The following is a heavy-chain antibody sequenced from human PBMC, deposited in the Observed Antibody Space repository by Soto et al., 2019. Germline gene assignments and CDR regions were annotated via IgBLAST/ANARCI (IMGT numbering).Heavy chain of an antibody. CDR3: ARDPGGAAAGTMDY. Sequence: QVQLQESGPGLVKPSQTLSLTCAVSGGSISSGGYYWSWIRQHPGKGREWIGYIYYSGTTYYNPSLKSRVTISVDTSKNQFSLKLSSVTAADTAVYYCARDPGGAAAGTMDYWGQGTLVTVSS. J-gene: IGHJ4*02. D-gene: IGHD6-13*01. CDR2: IYYSGTT. CDR1: GGSISSGGYY. V-gene: IGHV4-31*11.